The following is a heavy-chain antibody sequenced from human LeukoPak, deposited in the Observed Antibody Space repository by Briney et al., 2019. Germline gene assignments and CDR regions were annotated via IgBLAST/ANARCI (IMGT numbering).Heavy chain of an antibody. V-gene: IGHV4-34*01. CDR3: ARGGSGRYQLLYKLTAPHTEYFQH. D-gene: IGHD2-2*02. CDR2: INHSGSN. J-gene: IGHJ1*01. CDR1: GGSFSGYY. Sequence: SETLSLTCAVYGGSFSGYYWSWLRQPPGKGLEWIGEINHSGSNNYNPSLKSRVTISVDTSKNQFSLKLSSVSAADTAVYYCARGGSGRYQLLYKLTAPHTEYFQHWGQGTLVTVSS.